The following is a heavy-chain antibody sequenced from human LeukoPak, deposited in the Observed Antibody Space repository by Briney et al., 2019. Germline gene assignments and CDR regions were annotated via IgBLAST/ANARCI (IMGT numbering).Heavy chain of an antibody. CDR2: IKQDGSEK. Sequence: GGSLRLSCAASGFTFSRYWMSWVGQAPGKGREGVGEIKQDGSEKYYVDSVKGRFTISRDNAKNSLYLQMNSLRAEDTAVYYCARGVVVAAHWFDPWGQGTLVTVSS. CDR3: ARGVVVAAHWFDP. J-gene: IGHJ5*02. CDR1: GFTFSRYW. V-gene: IGHV3-7*04. D-gene: IGHD2-15*01.